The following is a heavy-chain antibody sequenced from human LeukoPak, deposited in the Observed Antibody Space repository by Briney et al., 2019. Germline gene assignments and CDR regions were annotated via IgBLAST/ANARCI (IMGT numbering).Heavy chain of an antibody. J-gene: IGHJ4*02. D-gene: IGHD3-10*01. CDR3: ARTYYYGSGSPLDY. V-gene: IGHV4-39*06. Sequence: SETLSLTCTVSGGSIGSSSYYWGWIRQPPGKGLEWIGSIYYSGSTYYNPSLKSRVTISVDTSKNQFPLKLSSVTAADTAVYYCARTYYYGSGSPLDYWGQGTLVTVSS. CDR2: IYYSGST. CDR1: GGSIGSSSYY.